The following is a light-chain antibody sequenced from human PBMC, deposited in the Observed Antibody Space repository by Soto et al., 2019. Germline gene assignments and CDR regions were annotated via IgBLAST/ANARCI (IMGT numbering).Light chain of an antibody. V-gene: IGKV1-5*01. CDR3: QQYERYST. CDR1: QPISGF. CDR2: GAS. J-gene: IGKJ1*01. Sequence: DIQMTQFPSPLSATVGDSVTTTCRASQPISGFLAWYQQKPGRAPKVLIHGASTMESGVPARFSASGSGTEFTLTISNVQPDDFATYYCQQYERYSTFVQGTKVDIK.